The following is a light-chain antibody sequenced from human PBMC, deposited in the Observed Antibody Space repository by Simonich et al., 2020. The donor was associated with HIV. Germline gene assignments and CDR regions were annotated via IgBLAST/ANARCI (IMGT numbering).Light chain of an antibody. CDR3: SLYTSSSTWV. CDR1: SSDVGGYNF. Sequence: QSALTQPASVSGSPGQSITISCTGTSSDVGGYNFVSWYQQHPVKAPKLMIYEGSKRPSGVSNRFSGSKSGNTASLTISGLQAEDEADFYCSLYTSSSTWVFGGGTKVTVL. CDR2: EGS. J-gene: IGLJ3*02. V-gene: IGLV2-14*01.